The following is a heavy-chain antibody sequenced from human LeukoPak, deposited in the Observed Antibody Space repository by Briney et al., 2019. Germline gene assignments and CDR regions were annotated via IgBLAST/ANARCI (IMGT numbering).Heavy chain of an antibody. V-gene: IGHV1-69*04. CDR1: GGTFSSYA. D-gene: IGHD2-15*01. CDR3: VRGCGGGSYYTYHYYYGMDG. CDR2: IIPILDIA. Sequence: ASVKVSCKASGGTFSSYAISWVRQAPGQGLEWMGRIIPILDIANYAQKYKGGVTIPTDESTSTAYMELCSMRCWETAVYYCVRGCGGGSYYTYHYYYGMDGWGQGTTVTVSS. J-gene: IGHJ6*02.